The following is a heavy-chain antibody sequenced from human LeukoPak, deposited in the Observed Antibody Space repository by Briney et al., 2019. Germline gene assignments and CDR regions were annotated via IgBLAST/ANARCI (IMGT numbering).Heavy chain of an antibody. V-gene: IGHV4-61*02. D-gene: IGHD6-6*01. CDR3: AREGHSSSSGSFDY. CDR2: IYTSGST. J-gene: IGHJ4*02. Sequence: PSETLSLTCTVSGGSISSGSYYWSWIRQPAGKGLEWIGRIYTSGSTNYNPSLKSRVTISVDTSKNQFSLKLSSVTAADTAVYYCAREGHSSSSGSFDYWGQGTLVTVSS. CDR1: GGSISSGSYY.